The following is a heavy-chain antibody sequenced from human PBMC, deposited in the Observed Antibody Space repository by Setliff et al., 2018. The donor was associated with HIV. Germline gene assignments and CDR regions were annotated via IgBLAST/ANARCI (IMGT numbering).Heavy chain of an antibody. Sequence: SETLSLTCSVSGGSISSGTDFWSWIRQPAGKGLEWIGRIYTSGSTYYNPSLRSRVTISVDTSKNQLPLRLNSVTTADTAVYYCARSRTSSGYYGVTGYGMDVWGQGTTVTVSS. J-gene: IGHJ6*02. CDR3: ARSRTSSGYYGVTGYGMDV. D-gene: IGHD3-22*01. V-gene: IGHV4-61*02. CDR2: IYTSGST. CDR1: GGSISSGTDF.